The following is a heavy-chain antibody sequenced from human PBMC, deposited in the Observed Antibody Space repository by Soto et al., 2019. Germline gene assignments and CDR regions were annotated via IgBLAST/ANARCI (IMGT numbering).Heavy chain of an antibody. CDR3: ARSVQDCSGGSCSPNWFDP. CDR2: MNPNSGNT. J-gene: IGHJ5*02. V-gene: IGHV1-8*01. D-gene: IGHD2-15*01. Sequence: QVQLVQSGAEVKKPGASVKVSCKASGYTFTSYDINWVRQATGQGLEWMGWMNPNSGNTGYAQKFQGRVTMTRNTSISTAYIELSSLRSEDTAVYYCARSVQDCSGGSCSPNWFDPWGQGTLVTVSS. CDR1: GYTFTSYD.